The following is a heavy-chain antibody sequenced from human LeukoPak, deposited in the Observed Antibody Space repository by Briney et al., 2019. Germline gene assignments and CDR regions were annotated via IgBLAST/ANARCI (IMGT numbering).Heavy chain of an antibody. V-gene: IGHV3-23*01. D-gene: IGHD3-10*01. Sequence: GGSLRLSCAASVFTFSTYAMTWVRQAPGKGLEWVSGISASGVSTHYADSVKGGFTISRDNPKNTLYLQMNSLRAEDMAVYYCAKEYGPGSYYYDYWGQGNLVTVSS. CDR3: AKEYGPGSYYYDY. CDR2: ISASGVST. J-gene: IGHJ4*02. CDR1: VFTFSTYA.